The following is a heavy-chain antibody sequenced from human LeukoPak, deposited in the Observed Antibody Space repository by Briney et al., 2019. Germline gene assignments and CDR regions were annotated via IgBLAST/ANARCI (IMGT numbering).Heavy chain of an antibody. Sequence: SVKVSCKASGGTFSSYTISWVRQAPGQGLEWMGRIIPILGIANYAQKFQGRVTITADKSTSTAYMELSSLRSEDTAVYYCARDIVVVVAASHYHYYGMDVWGQGTTVTVSS. CDR2: IIPILGIA. V-gene: IGHV1-69*04. CDR1: GGTFSSYT. CDR3: ARDIVVVVAASHYHYYGMDV. J-gene: IGHJ6*02. D-gene: IGHD2-15*01.